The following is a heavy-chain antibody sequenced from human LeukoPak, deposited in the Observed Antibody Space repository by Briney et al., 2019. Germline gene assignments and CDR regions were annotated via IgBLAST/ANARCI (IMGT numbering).Heavy chain of an antibody. D-gene: IGHD3-10*01. J-gene: IGHJ4*02. CDR3: ARIFYGSGSYSGAFDY. Sequence: SETLSLTCTVSGGSISSSSYYWGWIRQPPGKGLEWIGSIYYSGSTNYNPSLKSRVTISVDKSKNQFSLKLSSVTAADTAVYYCARIFYGSGSYSGAFDYWGQGTLVTVSS. CDR1: GGSISSSSYY. V-gene: IGHV4-39*07. CDR2: IYYSGST.